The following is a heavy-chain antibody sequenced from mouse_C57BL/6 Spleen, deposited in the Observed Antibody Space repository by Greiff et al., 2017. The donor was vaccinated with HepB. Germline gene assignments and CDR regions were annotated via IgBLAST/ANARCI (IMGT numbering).Heavy chain of an antibody. Sequence: VKLMESGAELVKPGASVKISCKASGYAFSSYWMNWVKQRPGKGLEWIGQIYPGDGDTNYNGKFKGKATLTADKSSSTAYMQLSSLTSEDSAVYFCARDGPYYSNLFAYWGQGTLVTVSA. CDR2: IYPGDGDT. CDR1: GYAFSSYW. J-gene: IGHJ3*01. D-gene: IGHD2-5*01. V-gene: IGHV1-80*01. CDR3: ARDGPYYSNLFAY.